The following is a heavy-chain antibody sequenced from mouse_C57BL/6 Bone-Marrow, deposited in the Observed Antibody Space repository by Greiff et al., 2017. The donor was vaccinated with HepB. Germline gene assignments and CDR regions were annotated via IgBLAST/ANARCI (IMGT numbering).Heavy chain of an antibody. Sequence: VQLQQSGAELVKPGASVKLSCTASGFNIKDYYMHWVKQRTEQGLEWIGRIDPEDGETKYAPKFQGKATLTADTSSNTAYLQLSRLTSEDTAVYYCARSGGSSYAWFAYWGQGTLVTVSA. CDR3: ARSGGSSYAWFAY. J-gene: IGHJ3*01. CDR2: IDPEDGET. CDR1: GFNIKDYY. D-gene: IGHD1-1*01. V-gene: IGHV14-2*01.